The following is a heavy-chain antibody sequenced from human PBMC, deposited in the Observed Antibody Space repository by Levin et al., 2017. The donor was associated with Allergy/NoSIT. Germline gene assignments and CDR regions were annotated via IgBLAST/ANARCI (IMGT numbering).Heavy chain of an antibody. V-gene: IGHV4-30-4*01. D-gene: IGHD3-10*01. J-gene: IGHJ5*02. CDR1: GAAVTSSAYY. CDR2: IYYSGSS. CDR3: AVEGRRWLDP. Sequence: PSETLSLTCTVTGAAVTSSAYYWTWIRQAPGKALEWIGYIYYSGSSYYNPALKSRVSISMDKAKNEFSLKVNTVTVADTAVYFCAVEGRRWLDPWGPGTLVTVSA.